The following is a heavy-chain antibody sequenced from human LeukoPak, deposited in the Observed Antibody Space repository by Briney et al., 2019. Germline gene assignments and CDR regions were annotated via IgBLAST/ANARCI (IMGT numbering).Heavy chain of an antibody. CDR2: INPNSGGT. Sequence: ASVTVSFKASGYTFTGYYMHWVRQAPGQGLEWMGWINPNSGGTNYAQKFQGRVTMTRDTSISTAYMELSRLRSDDTAVYYCARAGYSSSWFPRDYYYYYMDVWGKGTTVTVSS. J-gene: IGHJ6*03. CDR1: GYTFTGYY. V-gene: IGHV1-2*02. CDR3: ARAGYSSSWFPRDYYYYYMDV. D-gene: IGHD6-13*01.